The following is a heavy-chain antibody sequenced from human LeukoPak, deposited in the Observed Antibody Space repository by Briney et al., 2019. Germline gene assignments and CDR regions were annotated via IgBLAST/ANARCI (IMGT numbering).Heavy chain of an antibody. CDR3: ARDPTVTTGTKDY. V-gene: IGHV4-34*01. CDR1: GGSFSGYY. D-gene: IGHD4-17*01. J-gene: IGHJ4*02. CDR2: INHSGST. Sequence: SETLSLTCAVYGGSFSGYYWSWIRQPPGKGLEWIGEINHSGSTNYNPSLKSRVTISVDTSKNQFSLKLSSVTAADTAVYYCARDPTVTTGTKDYWGQGTLVTVSS.